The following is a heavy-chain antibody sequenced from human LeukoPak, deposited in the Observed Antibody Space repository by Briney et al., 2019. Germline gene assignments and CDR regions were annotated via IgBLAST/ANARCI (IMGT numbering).Heavy chain of an antibody. CDR1: GFTFSSYA. J-gene: IGHJ4*02. CDR3: AKAPRYYYDSSGYYPDY. CDR2: ISGSGGST. Sequence: GGSLRLSCAASGFTFSSYAMSWVRQAPGKGLEWVSAISGSGGSTYYADSVKGRFTISRDNSKNTLYLQMSSLRAEDTAVYYCAKAPRYYYDSSGYYPDYWGQGTLVTVSS. D-gene: IGHD3-22*01. V-gene: IGHV3-23*01.